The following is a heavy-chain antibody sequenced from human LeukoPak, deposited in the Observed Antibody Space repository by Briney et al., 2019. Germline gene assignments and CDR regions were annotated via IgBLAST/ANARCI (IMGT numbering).Heavy chain of an antibody. CDR3: ARRLGAGPLFHIADYFDY. CDR1: GFTFSSYW. CDR2: IYYSGST. J-gene: IGHJ4*02. V-gene: IGHV4-39*01. D-gene: IGHD1-26*01. Sequence: GSLRLSCAASGFTFSSYWMSWVRQPPGKGLEWIGSIYYSGSTYYNPSLKSRVTISVDTSKNQFSLKLSSVTAADTAVYYCARRLGAGPLFHIADYFDYWGQGTLVTVSS.